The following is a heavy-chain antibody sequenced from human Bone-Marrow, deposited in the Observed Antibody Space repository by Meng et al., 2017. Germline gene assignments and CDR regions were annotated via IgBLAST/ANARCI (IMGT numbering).Heavy chain of an antibody. Sequence: SGPTLVKPTETLTLTCTVSGFSLGNARMGVSWIRQPPGKALEWLAHIFSNDEKSYSTSLKSRLTISKDTSKSQVVHTMTNMDPVDTATYYCARIPTRGSGYDYYYYGMDVWGQGTTVTVSS. J-gene: IGHJ6*02. CDR2: IFSNDEK. D-gene: IGHD5-12*01. CDR1: GFSLGNARMG. CDR3: ARIPTRGSGYDYYYYGMDV. V-gene: IGHV2-26*01.